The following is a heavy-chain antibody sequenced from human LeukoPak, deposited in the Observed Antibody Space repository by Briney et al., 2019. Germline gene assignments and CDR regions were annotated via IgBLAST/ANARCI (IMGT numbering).Heavy chain of an antibody. D-gene: IGHD3-3*01. Sequence: PSETLSLTCSVSGGSISSYYWSWIRQPPGKGLEWIGYIYYSGSTNYNPSLKSRVTISVDTSKNQFSLKLSSVTAADTAVYYCARADYDFWSGHGSWFDPWGQGTLVTVSS. CDR2: IYYSGST. CDR3: ARADYDFWSGHGSWFDP. J-gene: IGHJ5*02. CDR1: GGSISSYY. V-gene: IGHV4-59*01.